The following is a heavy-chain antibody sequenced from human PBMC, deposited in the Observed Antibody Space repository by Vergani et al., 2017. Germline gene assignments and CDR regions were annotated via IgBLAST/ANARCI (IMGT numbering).Heavy chain of an antibody. D-gene: IGHD3-22*01. J-gene: IGHJ6*03. CDR1: GFTFSSYG. CDR2: IWYDGSNK. V-gene: IGHV3-33*01. Sequence: QVQLVESGGGVVQPGRSLRLSCAASGFTFSSYGMHWVRQAPGKGLEWVAIIWYDGSNKYYADSVKGRFTISRDNSKNTLYLQMNSLRAEDTAVYYCARAGYDRNYYYYYMDVWGKGTTVTVSS. CDR3: ARAGYDRNYYYYYMDV.